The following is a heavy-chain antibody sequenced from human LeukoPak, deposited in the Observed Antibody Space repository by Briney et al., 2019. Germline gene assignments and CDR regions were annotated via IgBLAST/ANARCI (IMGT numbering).Heavy chain of an antibody. D-gene: IGHD3-10*01. CDR2: ISGSGGST. V-gene: IGHV3-23*01. CDR3: AKVLLWFGELLYYFDY. Sequence: PGGSLRLSCAASGFTFSSYAMSWVRQAPGKGLEWVSAISGSGGSTYYADSVKGRFTISRDNSKNTLYLQMNSLRAEDTAVYYCAKVLLWFGELLYYFDYWGQGTLVTVSS. CDR1: GFTFSSYA. J-gene: IGHJ4*02.